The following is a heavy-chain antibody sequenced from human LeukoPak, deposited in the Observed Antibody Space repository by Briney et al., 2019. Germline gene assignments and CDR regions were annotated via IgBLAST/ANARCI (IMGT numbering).Heavy chain of an antibody. V-gene: IGHV4-39*01. Sequence: ASETLSLTCTVSGASISRGGYYWDWIRQPPGKGLEWIGTIYYSGNTYYNPSLKSRVTISVDTSKNQFSLKLNSVTATDTAVYYCARHYGPWGQGTLVTVSS. CDR2: IYYSGNT. J-gene: IGHJ5*02. CDR1: GASISRGGYY. D-gene: IGHD3-10*01. CDR3: ARHYGP.